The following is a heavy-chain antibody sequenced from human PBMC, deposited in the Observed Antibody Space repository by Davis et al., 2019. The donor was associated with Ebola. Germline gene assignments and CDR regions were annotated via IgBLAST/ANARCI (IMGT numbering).Heavy chain of an antibody. Sequence: ASVMVSCKASGYTTSSSGYTWVRQAPAQGLEWMRWISAYNSTTHYAQKFQGRVTVTTDTSSSTAYMELRSLRSDDTAVYYCARATHHGDPAYFDSWGQGTLVTVSS. D-gene: IGHD4-17*01. CDR3: ARATHHGDPAYFDS. CDR2: ISAYNSTT. V-gene: IGHV1-18*01. CDR1: GYTTSSSG. J-gene: IGHJ4*02.